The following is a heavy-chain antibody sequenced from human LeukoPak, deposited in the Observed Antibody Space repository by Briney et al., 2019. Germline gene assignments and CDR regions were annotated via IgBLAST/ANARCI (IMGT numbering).Heavy chain of an antibody. D-gene: IGHD6-13*01. CDR1: GGSISSSSYY. Sequence: SETLSLTCTVSGGSISSSSYYWGWIRQPPGKGLEWIGSIYYSGSTYYNPSLKSRVTISVHTSKNQFSLKLSSVTAADTAVYYCARGGQQLVRRVWCDPWGQGNLVTVSS. V-gene: IGHV4-39*07. CDR3: ARGGQQLVRRVWCDP. J-gene: IGHJ5*02. CDR2: IYYSGST.